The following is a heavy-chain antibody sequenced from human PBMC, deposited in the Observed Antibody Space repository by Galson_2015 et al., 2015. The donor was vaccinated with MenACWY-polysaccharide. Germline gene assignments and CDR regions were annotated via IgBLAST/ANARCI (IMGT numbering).Heavy chain of an antibody. J-gene: IGHJ6*01. Sequence: SLRLSCAASEFDFSTYWMHWVRQVPGKGPVWVSRINSDETSTSYADSVKGRFSISRDNATSTLYLQMNSLRAEDTAVYYCARGHYDLLSGYRHYYFGLDVWGQGTTVTVSP. CDR1: EFDFSTYW. D-gene: IGHD3-3*01. CDR3: ARGHYDLLSGYRHYYFGLDV. V-gene: IGHV3-74*01. CDR2: INSDETST.